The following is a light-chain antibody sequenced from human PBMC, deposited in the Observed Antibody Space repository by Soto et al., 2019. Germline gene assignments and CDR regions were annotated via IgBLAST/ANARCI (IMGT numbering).Light chain of an antibody. V-gene: IGKV3-11*01. Sequence: EVVMTQSPVTLSLFPGQRATLSCRASQSFRGLLAWYQQKPGQAPRIIIYDAYNRATGIKHRFSGSGSGTDFTLTIRSIEPEDSAVYYCKPRHMWHITLGTGKRVEIK. J-gene: IGKJ5*01. CDR2: DAY. CDR3: KPRHMWHIT. CDR1: QSFRGL.